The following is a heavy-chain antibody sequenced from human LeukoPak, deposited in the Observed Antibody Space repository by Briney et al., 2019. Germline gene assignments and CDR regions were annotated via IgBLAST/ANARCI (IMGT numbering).Heavy chain of an antibody. CDR3: AQRMGPGGSRYYYYMDV. CDR2: IKQDGSEK. Sequence: GGSLRLSCAASGFTFSSYWMSWVRQAPGKGLEWVANIKQDGSEKYYVDSVKGRFTISRDNSKNTLYLQMDSLRAEDTAVYYCAQRMGPGGSRYYYYMDVWGKGTTVTVSS. V-gene: IGHV3-7*01. D-gene: IGHD3-16*01. CDR1: GFTFSSYW. J-gene: IGHJ6*03.